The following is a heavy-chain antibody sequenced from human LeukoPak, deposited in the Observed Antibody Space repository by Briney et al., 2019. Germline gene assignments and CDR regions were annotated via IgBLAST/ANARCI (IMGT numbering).Heavy chain of an antibody. V-gene: IGHV1-46*01. CDR3: ARNHVTTKYFDY. CDR1: GYTFTSYY. Sequence: ASVKVSCKASGYTFTSYYMHWVRQAPGQGLDWMGIINPSGGSTRYAQKFQGRATLTMETSPSTVYMELSSLRSKDTDVYYLARNHVTTKYFDYWGQGTLVTGSS. J-gene: IGHJ4*02. CDR2: INPSGGST. D-gene: IGHD4-11*01.